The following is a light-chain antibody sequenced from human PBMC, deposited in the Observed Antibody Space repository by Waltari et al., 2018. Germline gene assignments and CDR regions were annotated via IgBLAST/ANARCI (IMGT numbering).Light chain of an antibody. J-gene: IGKJ1*01. CDR3: QQYNNWPPWT. CDR2: GAS. Sequence: EIVMTQSPVTLSVSPGERVTLSCRASQSVRSNLAWYQQKPGQTPRLLIYGASTRASNIPVRFSGSGSGTELTFTISSLQSEDFAVYYCQQYNNWPPWTFGQGTKVDLK. CDR1: QSVRSN. V-gene: IGKV3-15*01.